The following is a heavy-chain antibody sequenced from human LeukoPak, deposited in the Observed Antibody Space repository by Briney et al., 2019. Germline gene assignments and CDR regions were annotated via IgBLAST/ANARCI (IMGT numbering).Heavy chain of an antibody. CDR2: ISGSGGST. J-gene: IGHJ4*02. D-gene: IGHD2-2*01. V-gene: IGHV3-23*01. Sequence: PGGSLRLSCAASGFTFSSYAMSWVRQAPGKGLEWVSAISGSGGSTYYADSVKGRFTISRDNSKNTLYLQMNSLRAEDTAVYYCARYIVVVPAAMGEYYFDYWGQGTLVTVSS. CDR1: GFTFSSYA. CDR3: ARYIVVVPAAMGEYYFDY.